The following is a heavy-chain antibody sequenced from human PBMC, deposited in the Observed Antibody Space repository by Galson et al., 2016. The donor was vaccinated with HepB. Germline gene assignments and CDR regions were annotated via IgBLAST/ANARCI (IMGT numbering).Heavy chain of an antibody. CDR3: AKGGGISGWYVIDF. CDR2: IPDDETNK. Sequence: SLRLSCAASGFGFRNYGMHWVRQAPGKGLEWVANIPDDETNKYYADSVEGRFTISRDNSKDTLYLQMNSLRHEDTAVYYCAKGGGISGWYVIDFWGQGTLVTVSS. CDR1: GFGFRNYG. V-gene: IGHV3-30*18. D-gene: IGHD6-19*01. J-gene: IGHJ4*02.